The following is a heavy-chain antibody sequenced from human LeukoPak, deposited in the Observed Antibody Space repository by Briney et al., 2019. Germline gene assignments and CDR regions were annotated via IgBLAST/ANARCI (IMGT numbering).Heavy chain of an antibody. V-gene: IGHV4-59*01. CDR2: LYNSGST. D-gene: IGHD6-19*01. CDR1: GGSISNYY. J-gene: IGHJ5*02. Sequence: SETLSLTRTVSGGSISNYYWSWIRQPPGKGLEWIGYLYNSGSTNYNPSLKSRVTISVDTSKNEISLKMSSVTAADTAVYYCARGGRGWYKDWFDPWGQGTLDRVSS. CDR3: ARGGRGWYKDWFDP.